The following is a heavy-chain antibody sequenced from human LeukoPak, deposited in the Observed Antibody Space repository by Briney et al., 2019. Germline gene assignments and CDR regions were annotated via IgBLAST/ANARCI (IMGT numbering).Heavy chain of an antibody. Sequence: PGASLRLSCAASGFTFSSYAMSWVRQAPGKGLEWVSAISGSGGSTYYADSVKGRFTISRDNSKNTLYLQMNSLRAEDTAVYYCAEDRRIAVAGQEIDYWGQGTLVTVSS. CDR3: AEDRRIAVAGQEIDY. CDR1: GFTFSSYA. J-gene: IGHJ4*02. CDR2: ISGSGGST. D-gene: IGHD6-19*01. V-gene: IGHV3-23*01.